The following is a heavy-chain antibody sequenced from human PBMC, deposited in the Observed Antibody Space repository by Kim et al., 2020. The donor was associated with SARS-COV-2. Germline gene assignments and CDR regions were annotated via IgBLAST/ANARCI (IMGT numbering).Heavy chain of an antibody. V-gene: IGHV4-34*01. CDR3: ARAGVWFGELLIIPPLDY. CDR2: INHSGST. Sequence: SETLSLTCAVYGGSFSGYYWSWIRQPPGKGLEWIGEINHSGSTNYNPSLKSRVTISVDTSKNQFSLKLSSVTAADTAVYYCARAGVWFGELLIIPPLDY. D-gene: IGHD3-10*01. J-gene: IGHJ4*01. CDR1: GGSFSGYY.